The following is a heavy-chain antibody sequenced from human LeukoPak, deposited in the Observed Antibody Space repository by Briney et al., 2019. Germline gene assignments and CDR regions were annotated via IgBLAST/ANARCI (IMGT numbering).Heavy chain of an antibody. D-gene: IGHD2-8*02. V-gene: IGHV3-23*01. J-gene: IGHJ3*02. CDR1: GFTFSDYA. CDR2: ITGSAGST. Sequence: GSLRLSCAASGFTFSDYAMSWGRQAPGKGVEWVSSITGSAGSTYYADSVKGRFTISRDNSKNTLYLQMNSLRAEDTAVYYCATDPPWSNDAFDIWGQGTTVTVSS. CDR3: ATDPPWSNDAFDI.